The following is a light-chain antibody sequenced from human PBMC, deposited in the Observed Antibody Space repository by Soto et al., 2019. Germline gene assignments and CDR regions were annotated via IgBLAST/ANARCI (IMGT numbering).Light chain of an antibody. CDR2: AAS. CDR3: LQDYNYPWT. V-gene: IGKV1-6*01. J-gene: IGKJ1*01. CDR1: QGIRND. Sequence: AIQLTQSPSSLSASVGDRVTLTCRASQGIRNDLGWYQQKPGKAPKLLIYAASSLQSGVPSRFSGSGSGTDFTLTISSLQPEDFATYYCLQDYNYPWTFGQGTKVDIK.